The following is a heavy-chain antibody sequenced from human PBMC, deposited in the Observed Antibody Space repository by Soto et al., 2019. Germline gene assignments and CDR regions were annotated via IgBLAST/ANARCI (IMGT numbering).Heavy chain of an antibody. D-gene: IGHD2-15*01. CDR3: ARAGYCSGSSCLGAFDI. Sequence: ASVKVSCKASGYTFTSYYMHWVRQAPGQGLEWMGLINPSGGSTSYAQKFQGRVTMTRDTSTSTVYMELSSLRSEDTAVYYCARAGYCSGSSCLGAFDIWGQGTMVT. CDR2: INPSGGST. CDR1: GYTFTSYY. J-gene: IGHJ3*02. V-gene: IGHV1-46*03.